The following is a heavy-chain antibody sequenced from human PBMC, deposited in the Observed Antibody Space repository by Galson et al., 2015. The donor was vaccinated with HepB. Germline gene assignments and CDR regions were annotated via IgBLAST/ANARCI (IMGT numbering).Heavy chain of an antibody. CDR2: IKQDGSEK. J-gene: IGHJ4*02. Sequence: SLRLSCAASGFTFSSYWMSWVRQAPGKGLEWVANIKQDGSEKYYVDSVKGRFTISRDNAKNSLYLQMNSLRAEDTAVYYCARGQARAAAGPFDYWGQGTLVTVSS. CDR3: ARGQARAAAGPFDY. V-gene: IGHV3-7*03. D-gene: IGHD6-13*01. CDR1: GFTFSSYW.